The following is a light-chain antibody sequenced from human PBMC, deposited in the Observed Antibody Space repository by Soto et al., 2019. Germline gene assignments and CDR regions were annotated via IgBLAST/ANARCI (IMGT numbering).Light chain of an antibody. Sequence: DIQMTQSPSSLSASVGDRVTITCRSSQTINNYLNWYLQRPGKAPVLLLYSTSTLQSGAPSRFSGRGSGTDFNLPISNLHPEDFATYSCQQFYGAPQTFGQGTKVDIQ. V-gene: IGKV1-39*01. CDR2: STS. J-gene: IGKJ1*01. CDR1: QTINNY. CDR3: QQFYGAPQT.